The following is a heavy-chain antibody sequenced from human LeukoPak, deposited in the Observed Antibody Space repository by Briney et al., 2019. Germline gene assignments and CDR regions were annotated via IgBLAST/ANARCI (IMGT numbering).Heavy chain of an antibody. D-gene: IGHD2-21*01. CDR1: GYTFTSYG. CDR3: ARGTPYSGMDV. J-gene: IGHJ6*02. V-gene: IGHV1-18*01. Sequence: AASVRLSCTASGYTFTSYGISWVRQAPGQGLEWMAWISGYNGDTHYAQKVQGRVTMTTDTSTTTSYMELRSLRSDDSAVYYCARGTPYSGMDVWGQGTTVTVSS. CDR2: ISGYNGDT.